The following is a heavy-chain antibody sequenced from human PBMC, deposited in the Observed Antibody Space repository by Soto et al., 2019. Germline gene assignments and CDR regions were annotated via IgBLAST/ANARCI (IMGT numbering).Heavy chain of an antibody. D-gene: IGHD3-3*01. CDR1: AAAISTSS. Sequence: SETHPLTCTVPAAAISTSSWTSIRQPAGKGLDRNRRSYRSGGTKYKPSLQSRVTMSLDTSNNQFSLRLTSVTAADTAVYYCARGQRFSDWFDPWGQGTLVTVS. CDR3: ARGQRFSDWFDP. CDR2: SYRSGGT. V-gene: IGHV4-4*07. J-gene: IGHJ5*02.